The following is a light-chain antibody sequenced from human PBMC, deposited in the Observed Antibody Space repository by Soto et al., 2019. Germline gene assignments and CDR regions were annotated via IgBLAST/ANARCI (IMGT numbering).Light chain of an antibody. J-gene: IGLJ1*01. CDR2: ASS. Sequence: QSVLTQPASVSGSPGQSITISCTGTSSDVGGYNYVSWYQHHPGKAPRLMIYASSNRPSGVSHRFSGSRSGNTASLTISGLQAEDEADYYCSSYKSGTTLYVFGTGTKLTVL. CDR1: SSDVGGYNY. V-gene: IGLV2-14*01. CDR3: SSYKSGTTLYV.